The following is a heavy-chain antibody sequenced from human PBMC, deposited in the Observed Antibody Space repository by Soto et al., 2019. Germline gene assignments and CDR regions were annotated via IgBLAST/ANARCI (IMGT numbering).Heavy chain of an antibody. V-gene: IGHV3-23*01. CDR2: ISGSGGST. CDR1: GFTFSSYA. D-gene: IGHD2-8*01. Sequence: PGGSLRLSCAASGFTFSSYAMSWVRQAPGKGLEWVSAISGSGGSTYYADSVKGRFTISRDNSKNTLYLQMNSLRAEDTAVYYCAKDVGDLIVLMVYASDYWGQGTLVTVSS. J-gene: IGHJ4*02. CDR3: AKDVGDLIVLMVYASDY.